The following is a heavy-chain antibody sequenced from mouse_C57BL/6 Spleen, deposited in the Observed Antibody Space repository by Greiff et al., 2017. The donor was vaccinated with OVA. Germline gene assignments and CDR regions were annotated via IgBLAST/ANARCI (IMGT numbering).Heavy chain of an antibody. CDR1: GYTFTSYW. CDR3: ASQGYGSFPYSFDY. J-gene: IGHJ2*01. D-gene: IGHD1-1*01. CDR2: IDPSDSYT. V-gene: IGHV1-69*01. Sequence: QVQLQQPGAELVMPGASVKLSCKASGYTFTSYWMHWVKQRPGQGLEWIGEIDPSDSYTNYNQKFKGKSTLTVDKSSSTAYMQLSSLTSEDSAVYYCASQGYGSFPYSFDYWGQGTTLTVSS.